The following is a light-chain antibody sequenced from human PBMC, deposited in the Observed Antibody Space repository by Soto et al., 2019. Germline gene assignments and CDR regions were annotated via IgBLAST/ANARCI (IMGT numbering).Light chain of an antibody. CDR3: QHYNSWA. CDR1: QTIGSL. CDR2: KAS. Sequence: DVQMTQSPSTLSASVGDRVTITCRASQTIGSLLAWYQQKPGKAPNLLIYKASSLESGVPSRFSGSGFGTEFTLTITGLQPDDFATYYCQHYNSWAFVQGTKVEI. V-gene: IGKV1-5*03. J-gene: IGKJ1*01.